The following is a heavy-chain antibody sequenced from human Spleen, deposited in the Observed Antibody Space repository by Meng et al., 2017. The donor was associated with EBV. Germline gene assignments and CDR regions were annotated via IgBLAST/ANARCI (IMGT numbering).Heavy chain of an antibody. J-gene: IGHJ4*02. Sequence: QVQPVQSGAEVKKPGASVKVSCQASGYTFTSYDINWVRQATGQGLEWMGWMNPNSGNTLYAQKFQGRVTMTRDTSISTAYMELSSLRSEDTAVYYCARGNTVTLPLDYWGQGILVTVSS. CDR2: MNPNSGNT. D-gene: IGHD4-17*01. V-gene: IGHV1-8*01. CDR3: ARGNTVTLPLDY. CDR1: GYTFTSYD.